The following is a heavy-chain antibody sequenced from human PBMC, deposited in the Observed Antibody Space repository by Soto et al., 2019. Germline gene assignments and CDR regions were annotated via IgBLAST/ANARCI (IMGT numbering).Heavy chain of an antibody. CDR2: INPNSGGT. CDR1: GYTFTSYA. Sequence: GASVKVSCKASGYTFTSYAMHWVRQAPGQRLEWMGRINPNSGGTNYAQKFQGWVTMTRDTSISTAYMELSRLRSDDTAVYYCARDGNTGRALDIWGQGTMVTVS. D-gene: IGHD1-1*01. J-gene: IGHJ3*02. CDR3: ARDGNTGRALDI. V-gene: IGHV1-2*04.